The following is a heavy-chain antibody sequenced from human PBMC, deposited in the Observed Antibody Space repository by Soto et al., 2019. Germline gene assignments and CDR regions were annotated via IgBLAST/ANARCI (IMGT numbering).Heavy chain of an antibody. J-gene: IGHJ4*02. V-gene: IGHV1-18*01. D-gene: IGHD3-22*01. CDR1: GYSFATSG. CDR2: ISAYNGNT. CDR3: ARAGQYYDSIGYAN. Sequence: QVKLVQSGTEVKKPGASIKVSCKASGYSFATSGMSWVRQAPGQGLEWMGWISAYNGNTNYDQKLQDRVTMTTDTSTSTAYLELRSLRSDDTAVYYCARAGQYYDSIGYANWGQGTLVTVSS.